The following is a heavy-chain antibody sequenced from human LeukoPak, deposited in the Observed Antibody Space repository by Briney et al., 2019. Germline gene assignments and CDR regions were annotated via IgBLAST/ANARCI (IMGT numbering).Heavy chain of an antibody. D-gene: IGHD3-10*01. CDR3: ARHRFIMVRGQTSDFDY. CDR1: GGSFSGYY. CDR2: INHSGST. Sequence: SETLSLTCAVYGGSFSGYYWSWIRQPPGKGLEWIGEINHSGSTNYNPSLKSRVTISVDTSKNQFSLKLSSVTAADTAVYYCARHRFIMVRGQTSDFDYWGQGTLVTVSS. V-gene: IGHV4-34*01. J-gene: IGHJ4*02.